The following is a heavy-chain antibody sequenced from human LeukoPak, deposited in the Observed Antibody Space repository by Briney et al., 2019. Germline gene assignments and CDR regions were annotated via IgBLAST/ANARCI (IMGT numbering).Heavy chain of an antibody. CDR1: GGLISRYY. CDR3: ARDCSSTSCYRGFDP. Sequence: SETLSLTCTVSGGLISRYYWSWIRQPAGKGLEWIGRIYTSGSTNYNPSLKSRVTISVDTSKNQFSLKLSSVTAADTAVYYCARDCSSTSCYRGFDPWGQGTLVTVSS. CDR2: IYTSGST. D-gene: IGHD2-2*02. J-gene: IGHJ5*02. V-gene: IGHV4-4*07.